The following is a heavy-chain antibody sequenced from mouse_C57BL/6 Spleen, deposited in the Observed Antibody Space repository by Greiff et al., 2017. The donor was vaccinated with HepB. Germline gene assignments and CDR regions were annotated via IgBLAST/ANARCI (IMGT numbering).Heavy chain of an antibody. V-gene: IGHV1-55*01. Sequence: VQLQQSGAELVKPGASVKMSCKASGYTFTGYWITWVKQRPGQGLEWIGDIYPGSGSTNYNEKFKSKATLTVDTSSSTAYMQLSSLTSEDSAVYYCARPQYYSKRAMDYWGQGTSVTVSS. CDR3: ARPQYYSKRAMDY. CDR2: IYPGSGST. D-gene: IGHD2-5*01. CDR1: GYTFTGYW. J-gene: IGHJ4*01.